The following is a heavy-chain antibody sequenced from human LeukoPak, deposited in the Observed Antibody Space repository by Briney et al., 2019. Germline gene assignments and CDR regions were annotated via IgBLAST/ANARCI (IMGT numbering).Heavy chain of an antibody. Sequence: PGGSLRLSCAASGFTFSSYEMNWVRQAPGKGLEWVSYISSSDSTIYYADSVKGRFTISRDNAKNSLYLQMNSLRAEDTAVYYCARFSRDAESHWGQGTLVTVSS. D-gene: IGHD3-10*01. J-gene: IGHJ4*02. CDR1: GFTFSSYE. CDR3: ARFSRDAESH. CDR2: ISSSDSTI. V-gene: IGHV3-48*03.